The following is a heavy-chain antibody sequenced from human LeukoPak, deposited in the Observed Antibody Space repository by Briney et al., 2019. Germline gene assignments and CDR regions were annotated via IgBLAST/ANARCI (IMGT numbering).Heavy chain of an antibody. D-gene: IGHD6-13*01. Sequence: GSLHLSCAASGFHFSRYGMHWVRQATGKGLEWVAVIWYDGRHEYYGDPVKGRFTISRDNSKNILYLQMNSLRAEDTAVYFCVREIYSTTIFDSWGQGTLVTVSS. CDR3: VREIYSTTIFDS. J-gene: IGHJ4*02. CDR2: IWYDGRHE. CDR1: GFHFSRYG. V-gene: IGHV3-33*01.